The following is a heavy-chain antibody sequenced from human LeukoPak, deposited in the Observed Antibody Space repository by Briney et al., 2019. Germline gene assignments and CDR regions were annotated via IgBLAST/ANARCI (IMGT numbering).Heavy chain of an antibody. Sequence: SETLSLTCTVSGGSISSYYWSWIRQTPGKGLEWIGYIHYSGSTNYSPSLKGRVTILVDTSKSQFSLKVSSVTAADTAVYYCARGGSRIANWFDPWGQGTLVTVSS. CDR3: ARGGSRIANWFDP. V-gene: IGHV4-59*01. CDR2: IHYSGST. D-gene: IGHD2-15*01. CDR1: GGSISSYY. J-gene: IGHJ5*02.